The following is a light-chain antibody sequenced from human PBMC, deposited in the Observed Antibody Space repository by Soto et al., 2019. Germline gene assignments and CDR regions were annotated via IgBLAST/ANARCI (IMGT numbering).Light chain of an antibody. CDR3: QQLNSYAIT. Sequence: LSASVGDKVTMTCRASQGISSYLAWYQQKPGKAPKLLIYAASTLQSGVPSRFSGSGSGTEFTLTISSLQPEDFATYYCQQLNSYAITFGQGTRLEIK. CDR1: QGISSY. J-gene: IGKJ5*01. V-gene: IGKV1-9*01. CDR2: AAS.